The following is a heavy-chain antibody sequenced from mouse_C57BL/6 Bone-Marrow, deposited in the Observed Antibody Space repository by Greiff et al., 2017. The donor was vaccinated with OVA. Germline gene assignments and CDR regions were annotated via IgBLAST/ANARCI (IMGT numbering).Heavy chain of an antibody. Sequence: EVQRVESGAELVRPGASVKLSCTASGFNIQDDYMHWVKQRPEQGLEWIGWIDPENGDTEYASKFQGKATITADTSSNTAYLQLSSLTSEDTAVYYCTTPAVVATGDYAMDYWGQGTSVTVSS. CDR1: GFNIQDDY. D-gene: IGHD1-1*01. V-gene: IGHV14-4*01. CDR3: TTPAVVATGDYAMDY. J-gene: IGHJ4*01. CDR2: IDPENGDT.